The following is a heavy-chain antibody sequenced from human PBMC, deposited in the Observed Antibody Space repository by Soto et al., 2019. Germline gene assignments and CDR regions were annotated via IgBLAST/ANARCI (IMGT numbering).Heavy chain of an antibody. D-gene: IGHD2-15*01. J-gene: IGHJ4*02. CDR3: VREDGSGGLCKRFDF. CDR2: INSVGSVI. V-gene: IGHV3-74*01. Sequence: EVHLVESGGGLVQPGGSLRLSCAASGFTFSSSWMHWARQAPGKGLVWLSSINSVGSVIPHADSVKGRFTISWDNAKNTLYLQMNSLRDEDTAVYYCVREDGSGGLCKRFDFWGQGTRVTVSS. CDR1: GFTFSSSW.